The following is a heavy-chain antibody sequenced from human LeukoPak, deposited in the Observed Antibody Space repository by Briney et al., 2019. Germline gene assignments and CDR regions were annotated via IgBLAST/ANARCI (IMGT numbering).Heavy chain of an antibody. D-gene: IGHD2-21*01. CDR1: GGSISSYY. CDR3: ARQGIVGWFDP. J-gene: IGHJ5*02. CDR2: IYYSGST. V-gene: IGHV4-59*08. Sequence: PSETLSLTCTVSGGSISSYYLSWIRQPPGKGLEGIGYIYYSGSTNYNPSLKSRVTISVDTSKNQFSLKLSSVTAADTAVYYCARQGIVGWFDPWGQGTLVTVSS.